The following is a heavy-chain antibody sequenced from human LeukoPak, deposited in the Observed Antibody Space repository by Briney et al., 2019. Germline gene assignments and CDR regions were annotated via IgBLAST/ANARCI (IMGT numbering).Heavy chain of an antibody. Sequence: PSETLSLTCAVYGGSFSGYYWSWIRQPPGKGLEWIGEINHSGSTNYNPSLKSRVTISVDTSKNQFSLKLSSVTAADTAVYYCARDVVPAANFRYFDLWGRGTLVTVSS. CDR2: INHSGST. CDR3: ARDVVPAANFRYFDL. J-gene: IGHJ2*01. V-gene: IGHV4-34*01. CDR1: GGSFSGYY. D-gene: IGHD2-2*01.